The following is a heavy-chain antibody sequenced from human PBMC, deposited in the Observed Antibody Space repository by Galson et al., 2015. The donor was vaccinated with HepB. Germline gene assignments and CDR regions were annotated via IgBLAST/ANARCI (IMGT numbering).Heavy chain of an antibody. CDR3: VRLGGLELV. CDR2: INPDGSDT. Sequence: SLRLSCAGSGFIFRNYWMYWVRQAPGEGLVWVSRINPDGSDTTYADSVKGRFTISRDNVRNTLYLQMNSLRAEDTSVYYCVRLGGLELVWGQGTMVTVSS. D-gene: IGHD1-7*01. J-gene: IGHJ3*01. CDR1: GFIFRNYW. V-gene: IGHV3-74*01.